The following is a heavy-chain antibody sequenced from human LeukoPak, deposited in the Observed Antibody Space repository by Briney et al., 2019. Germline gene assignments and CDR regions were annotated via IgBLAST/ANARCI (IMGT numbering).Heavy chain of an antibody. CDR1: GFTFSSYA. D-gene: IGHD3-22*01. CDR3: ATNYYDSSGYFPDFDY. V-gene: IGHV3-23*01. CDR2: ISGSGRDT. Sequence: GGSLRLSCAASGFTFSSYAMNWVRQAPVKGLEWVSGISGSGRDTYYVDSVKGRFTISRDNSKNTLYPQMNSLRADDTAVYYCATNYYDSSGYFPDFDYWGQGALVSVSS. J-gene: IGHJ4*02.